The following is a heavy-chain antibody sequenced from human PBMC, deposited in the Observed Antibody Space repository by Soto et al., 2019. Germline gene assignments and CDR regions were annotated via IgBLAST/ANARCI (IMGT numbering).Heavy chain of an antibody. Sequence: ESLKISGKGSGCSFTSYWISCVRQMTGKGLEWMGRIDPSDSYTNYSPSFQGHVTISADKSISTAYLQWSSLKASDTAMYYCATNLLEQQLSYYGMDVWGQGTTVTVSS. D-gene: IGHD6-13*01. CDR1: GCSFTSYW. CDR2: IDPSDSYT. J-gene: IGHJ6*02. V-gene: IGHV5-10-1*01. CDR3: ATNLLEQQLSYYGMDV.